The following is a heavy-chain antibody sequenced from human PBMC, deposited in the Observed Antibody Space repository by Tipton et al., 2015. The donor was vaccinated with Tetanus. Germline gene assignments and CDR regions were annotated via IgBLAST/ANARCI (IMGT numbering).Heavy chain of an antibody. CDR1: GFAFSNFW. Sequence: SLRLSCAASGFAFSNFWMNWVRQAPGKGLVWVSSISGSGDTTYYADSVRGRFTVSRDNSKDTVYLDVRSLRDEDTAVYYCATDGLPRGFVMVEATTQKYFRHWGRGTLVTVSS. CDR3: ATDGLPRGFVMVEATTQKYFRH. D-gene: IGHD2-21*01. J-gene: IGHJ1*01. CDR2: ISGSGDTT. V-gene: IGHV3-23*01.